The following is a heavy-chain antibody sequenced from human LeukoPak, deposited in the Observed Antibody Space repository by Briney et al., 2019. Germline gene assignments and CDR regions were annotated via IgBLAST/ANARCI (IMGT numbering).Heavy chain of an antibody. CDR2: ISYDGSNK. V-gene: IGHV3-30-3*01. CDR3: ARVAYYYDSSGPDY. Sequence: QPGGSLRLSCAASGFTFSSYAMHWVRQAPGKGLEWVAVISYDGSNKYYADSVKGRFTISRDNSKNTLYLQMNSLRAEDTAVYYCARVAYYYDSSGPDYWGQGTLVTVSS. D-gene: IGHD3-22*01. J-gene: IGHJ4*02. CDR1: GFTFSSYA.